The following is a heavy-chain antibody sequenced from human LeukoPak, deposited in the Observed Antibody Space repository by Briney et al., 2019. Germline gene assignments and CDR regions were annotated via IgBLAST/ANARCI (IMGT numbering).Heavy chain of an antibody. CDR2: VGSKVDNYAT. J-gene: IGHJ6*02. V-gene: IGHV3-73*01. CDR1: GFTFSGSS. Sequence: GGSLRLSCAAPGFTFSGSSLNWVRQASGKGLEWVGRVGSKVDNYATAYAESVKGRFIISREDSKNTAYLQMNSLKSDDTAVYYCSNGHYGLDVWGQGTTVTVSS. CDR3: SNGHYGLDV.